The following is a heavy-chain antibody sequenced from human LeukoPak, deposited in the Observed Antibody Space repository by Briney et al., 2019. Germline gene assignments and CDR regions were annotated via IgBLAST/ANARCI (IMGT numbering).Heavy chain of an antibody. CDR1: GGSISSGSYY. J-gene: IGHJ4*02. D-gene: IGHD3-3*01. Sequence: PLQTLSLTCTVSGGSISSGSYYWSWIRQPAGKGLEWIGRIYTSGSTNYNPSLKSRVTISVDTSKNQFSLKLSSVTAADTAVYYCASNTFWSGYYYFDYWGQGTLVTVSS. CDR2: IYTSGST. CDR3: ASNTFWSGYYYFDY. V-gene: IGHV4-61*02.